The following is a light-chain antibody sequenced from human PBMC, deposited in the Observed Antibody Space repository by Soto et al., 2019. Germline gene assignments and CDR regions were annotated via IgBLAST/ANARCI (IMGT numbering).Light chain of an antibody. CDR1: QNIIFY. J-gene: IGKJ1*01. CDR3: QQYSNFAT. V-gene: IGKV1-39*01. CDR2: DVS. Sequence: DIQVTQSPSSLSASVGDRVTITCRASQNIIFYLNWYQQKPGRAPKVLIYDVSTLERGVPSRFSGSQFGSEFTLTISGLQPDDFATYYCQQYSNFATFGQGTKVDI.